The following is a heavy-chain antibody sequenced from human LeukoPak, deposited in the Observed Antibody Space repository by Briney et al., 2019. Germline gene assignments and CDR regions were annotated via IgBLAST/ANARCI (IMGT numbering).Heavy chain of an antibody. CDR2: IIPIFGTA. J-gene: IGHJ4*02. CDR1: GGTFSSYA. CDR3: ASRRGYGDYVD. V-gene: IGHV1-69*13. Sequence: ASVKVSCKASGGTFSSYAISWVRQAPGQGLEWMGGIIPIFGTANYAQKFQGRVTITADESTSTAYMELSSLRSEDTAVYYCASRRGYGDYVDWGQGTLVTVSS. D-gene: IGHD4-17*01.